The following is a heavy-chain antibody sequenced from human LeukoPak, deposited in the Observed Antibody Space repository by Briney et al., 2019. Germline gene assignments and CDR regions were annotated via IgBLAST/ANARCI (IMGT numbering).Heavy chain of an antibody. CDR1: GGSISSYY. CDR2: IYYSGST. Sequence: KPSETLSLTCTVSGGSISSYYWSWIRQPPGKGLEWIGYIYYSGSTNYNPSLKSRVSISKDTSKNLFSLRLSSLTAADTAVYYCARGRVAGRPLGYYYGMDVWGQGTTVTVSS. V-gene: IGHV4-59*12. D-gene: IGHD6-6*01. CDR3: ARGRVAGRPLGYYYGMDV. J-gene: IGHJ6*02.